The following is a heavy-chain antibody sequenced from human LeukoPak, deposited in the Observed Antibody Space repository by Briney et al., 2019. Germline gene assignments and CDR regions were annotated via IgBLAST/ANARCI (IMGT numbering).Heavy chain of an antibody. CDR3: ARGGLWLYYFDY. J-gene: IGHJ4*02. D-gene: IGHD5-18*01. Sequence: SETLSLTCTVSGGSISSYYWSWIRQPPGKGLEWIGYIYYSGSTNYNPSLKSRVTISVDTSKNQFSLKLSPVTGADTAVYYCARGGLWLYYFDYWGQGTLVTVSS. V-gene: IGHV4-59*12. CDR1: GGSISSYY. CDR2: IYYSGST.